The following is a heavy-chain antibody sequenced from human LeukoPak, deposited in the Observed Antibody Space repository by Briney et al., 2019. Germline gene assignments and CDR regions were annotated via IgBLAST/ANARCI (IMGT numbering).Heavy chain of an antibody. J-gene: IGHJ6*03. CDR2: IYYSGST. Sequence: SETLSLTCTVSGGSISSYYWSWIRQPPGKGLEWIGYIYYSGSTNYNPSLKSRVTISVDTSKNQFSLKLSSVTAADTAVYYCARERVYCSSTSCYTSLSYYYYYMDVWGKGTTVTVSS. V-gene: IGHV4-59*12. D-gene: IGHD2-2*02. CDR1: GGSISSYY. CDR3: ARERVYCSSTSCYTSLSYYYYYMDV.